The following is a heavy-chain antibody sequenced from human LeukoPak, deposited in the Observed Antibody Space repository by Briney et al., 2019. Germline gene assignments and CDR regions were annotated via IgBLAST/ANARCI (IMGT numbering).Heavy chain of an antibody. V-gene: IGHV4-59*05. CDR2: IYYSGST. D-gene: IGHD2-2*01. CDR1: GGSITSYY. CDR3: TSYYYYMDV. Sequence: SETLSLTCTVSGGSITSYYWSWIRQPAGKGLEWIGSIYYSGSTYYNPSLKSRVTISVDTSKNQFSLKLSSVTAADTAVYYCTSYYYYMDVWGKGTTVTVSS. J-gene: IGHJ6*03.